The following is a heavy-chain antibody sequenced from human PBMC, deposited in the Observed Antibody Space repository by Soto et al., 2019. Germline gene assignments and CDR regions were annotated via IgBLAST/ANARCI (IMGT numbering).Heavy chain of an antibody. CDR2: ISSSGTDI. CDR1: GVIFSSYI. CDR3: ASTTRGTANQPAFDI. D-gene: IGHD1-7*01. J-gene: IGHJ3*02. Sequence: EVQLVESGGGLVKPGGSLRLSCAASGVIFSSYIMNWGRQPPGKVQEWVSSISSSGTDIYYADSVKGRFTISRDNAKNSRYLEVNSLSAEDTAVYYCASTTRGTANQPAFDIWGQGTMVTVSA. V-gene: IGHV3-21*01.